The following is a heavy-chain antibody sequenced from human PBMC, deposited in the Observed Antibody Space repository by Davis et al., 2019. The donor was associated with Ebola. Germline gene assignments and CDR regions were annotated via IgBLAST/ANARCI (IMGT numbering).Heavy chain of an antibody. CDR3: AREDELERLLF. Sequence: ASVKVSCKASGYTFIGYYVHWVRQAPGQGLEWMGWINPDTGDTNNTQKFQGRVTMTRDTSISTAYMDLSSLRSDDTAVYYCAREDELERLLFWGQGTLVTVSS. CDR2: INPDTGDT. D-gene: IGHD2-21*02. J-gene: IGHJ4*02. CDR1: GYTFIGYY. V-gene: IGHV1-2*02.